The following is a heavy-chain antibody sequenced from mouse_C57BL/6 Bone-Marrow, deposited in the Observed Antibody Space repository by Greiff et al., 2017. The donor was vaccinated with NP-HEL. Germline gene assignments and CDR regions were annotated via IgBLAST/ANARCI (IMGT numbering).Heavy chain of an antibody. D-gene: IGHD1-1*01. J-gene: IGHJ2*01. CDR1: GYTFTSYW. CDR2: IHPNSGST. CDR3: ARWDTTVVGDY. V-gene: IGHV1-64*01. Sequence: QVQLQQPGAELVKPGASVKMSCKASGYTFTSYWITWVKQRPGQGLEWIGMIHPNSGSTNYNEKFKSKATLTVDKSSSTAYMQLSSLTSEDSAVYYCARWDTTVVGDYWGQGTTLTVSS.